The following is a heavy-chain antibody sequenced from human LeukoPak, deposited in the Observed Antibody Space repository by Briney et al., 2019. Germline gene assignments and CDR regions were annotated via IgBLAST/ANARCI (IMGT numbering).Heavy chain of an antibody. CDR3: ARFAAGGSYYYYMDV. J-gene: IGHJ6*03. V-gene: IGHV3-48*01. CDR1: GFTFSIYA. Sequence: GGSLRLSCVASGFTFSIYAMNWVRQAPGKGLERVSNIATSSSTIYYADSVKSRFTISRDNAKNSLYLQMNSLRADDTAVYYCARFAAGGSYYYYMDVWGKGTTVTVSS. D-gene: IGHD6-25*01. CDR2: IATSSSTI.